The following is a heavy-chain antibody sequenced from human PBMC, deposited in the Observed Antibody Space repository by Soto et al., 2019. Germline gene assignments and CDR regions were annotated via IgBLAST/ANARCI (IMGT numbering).Heavy chain of an antibody. CDR3: ARDRSDYYDSSGYYP. J-gene: IGHJ5*02. CDR2: IIPILGTA. D-gene: IGHD3-22*01. Sequence: ASVKVSCKASGGTFSSYAISWVRQAPGQGLEWMGGIIPILGTANYAQKFQGRVTITADESTSTAYMELSSLRSEDTAVYYCARDRSDYYDSSGYYPWGQGTLVTVSS. V-gene: IGHV1-69*13. CDR1: GGTFSSYA.